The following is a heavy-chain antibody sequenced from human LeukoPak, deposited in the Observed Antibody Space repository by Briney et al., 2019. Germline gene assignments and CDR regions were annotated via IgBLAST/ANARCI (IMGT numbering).Heavy chain of an antibody. Sequence: GGSLRLSCAASRFTFSSYGMHWVRQAPNKGREWVAVIWDDGSNKYYADSVQGRFTISRDNSKNTVYLQMNSLRAEDTAVYYCARDPGGINSYWGQGTLVTVSS. J-gene: IGHJ4*02. D-gene: IGHD1-26*01. V-gene: IGHV3-33*01. CDR2: IWDDGSNK. CDR3: ARDPGGINSY. CDR1: RFTFSSYG.